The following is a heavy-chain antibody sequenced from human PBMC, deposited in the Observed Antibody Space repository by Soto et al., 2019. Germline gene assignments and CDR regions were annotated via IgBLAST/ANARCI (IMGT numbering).Heavy chain of an antibody. Sequence: GSGPTLVNPTRTLTMTCTFSGFSLTTSGMRVNWIRQPPGGALEWLARIDWEDAKMYSTSLGPRLSISKVTSKNQVVLRMTNMDPLDTATYYCARDSSGFYEHLSDRYRDYGLDVWGQGTTVTVSS. D-gene: IGHD5-12*01. V-gene: IGHV2-70*04. CDR3: ARDSSGFYEHLSDRYRDYGLDV. J-gene: IGHJ6*02. CDR2: IDWEDAK. CDR1: GFSLTTSGMR.